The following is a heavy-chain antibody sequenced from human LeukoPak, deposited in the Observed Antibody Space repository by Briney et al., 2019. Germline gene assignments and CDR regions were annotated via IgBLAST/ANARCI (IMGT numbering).Heavy chain of an antibody. D-gene: IGHD6-13*01. CDR2: INPNSGGT. Sequence: ASVKVPCKASGYTFTGYYMHWVRQAPGQGLEWMGWINPNSGGTNYALKFQGRVTMTRDTSISTAYMELSRLRSDDTAVYYCARGSSWSGNWFDPWGQGTLVTVSS. CDR3: ARGSSWSGNWFDP. V-gene: IGHV1-2*02. J-gene: IGHJ5*02. CDR1: GYTFTGYY.